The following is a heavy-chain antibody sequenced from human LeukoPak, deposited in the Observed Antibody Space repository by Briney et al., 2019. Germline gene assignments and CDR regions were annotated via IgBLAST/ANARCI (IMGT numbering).Heavy chain of an antibody. V-gene: IGHV1-2*02. CDR2: INPNSGGT. CDR3: ARETGYCSGGRCYFIY. D-gene: IGHD2-15*01. Sequence: ASVMVSRQASGYTFTGSYIHWVRQAPGQGLEWMGWINPNSGGTNSAQKFQGRVTMARDTSVSTAYIELSRLRSDDTALYYCARETGYCSGGRCYFIYWGEGTLATVSS. J-gene: IGHJ4*01. CDR1: GYTFTGSY.